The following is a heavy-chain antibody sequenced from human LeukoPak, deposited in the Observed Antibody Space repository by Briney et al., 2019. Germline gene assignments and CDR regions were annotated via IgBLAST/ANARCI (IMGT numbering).Heavy chain of an antibody. CDR3: ARSLGYCTSNVCYLKY. CDR2: INPNSGGT. J-gene: IGHJ4*02. Sequence: ASVKVSCKASGYTFTGYYMHWVRQAPGQGLEWMGWINPNSGGTNYAQKFQGRVTMTRDTSISTAYMELSRLRSDDTAVYYCARSLGYCTSNVCYLKYWGQGTLVTVSS. D-gene: IGHD2-8*01. CDR1: GYTFTGYY. V-gene: IGHV1-2*02.